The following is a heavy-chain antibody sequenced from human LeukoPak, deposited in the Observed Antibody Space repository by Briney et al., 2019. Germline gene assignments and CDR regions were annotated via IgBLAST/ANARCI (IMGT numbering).Heavy chain of an antibody. CDR3: AKSVLVSVTRPTHAYDI. D-gene: IGHD2-21*02. V-gene: IGHV3-23*01. CDR2: ISGSGDNP. J-gene: IGHJ3*02. Sequence: GGSLRLSCAASGFTFSSYAISWVRQAPGKGLEWVSAISGSGDNPNYADSVRGRFTISRDNSKNTLYLQLNSLRAEDTASYYCAKSVLVSVTRPTHAYDIWGQGTMVTVAS. CDR1: GFTFSSYA.